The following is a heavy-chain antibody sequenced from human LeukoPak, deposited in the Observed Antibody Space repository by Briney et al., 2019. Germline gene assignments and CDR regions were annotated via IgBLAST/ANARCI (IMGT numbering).Heavy chain of an antibody. V-gene: IGHV1-8*03. Sequence: ASVKVSCKTSGYTFSIYDINWLRQAAGQGLEWMGWMNHNSGNTGFAQKFQGRATITRDTSITTAYLELSSLRSEDTAVYYCARAIRYQLLSDYWGEGTLVTVSS. CDR2: MNHNSGNT. J-gene: IGHJ4*02. D-gene: IGHD2-2*01. CDR1: GYTFSIYD. CDR3: ARAIRYQLLSDY.